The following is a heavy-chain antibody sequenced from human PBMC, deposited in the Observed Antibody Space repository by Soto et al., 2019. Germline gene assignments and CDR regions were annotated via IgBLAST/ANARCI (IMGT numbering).Heavy chain of an antibody. J-gene: IGHJ4*02. V-gene: IGHV3-21*01. CDR2: ISSSSSYI. CDR3: ARVPVMVRGVIFDY. Sequence: GGSLRLSCAASGFTFSSYSMNWVRQAPGKGLEWVSSISSSSSYIYYADSVKGRFTISRDNAKNSLYLQMNSLRAEDTAVYYCARVPVMVRGVIFDYWGQGTLVTVSS. CDR1: GFTFSSYS. D-gene: IGHD3-10*01.